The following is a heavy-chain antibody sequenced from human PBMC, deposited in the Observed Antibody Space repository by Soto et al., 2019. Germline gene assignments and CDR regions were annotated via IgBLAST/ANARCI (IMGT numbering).Heavy chain of an antibody. CDR1: GGSISSGGYY. CDR2: IYYSGST. D-gene: IGHD3-9*01. Sequence: QVQLQESGPGLVKPSQTLSLTCTVSGGSISSGGYYWSWIRQHPGKGLEWIGYIYYSGSTYYNPSLKSLVTISIDTTKNPCSLRLSSVTAAHTALYCCASGYYHILTGPFQLAFDYWRQGTLVTVSS. CDR3: ASGYYHILTGPFQLAFDY. J-gene: IGHJ4*02. V-gene: IGHV4-31*01.